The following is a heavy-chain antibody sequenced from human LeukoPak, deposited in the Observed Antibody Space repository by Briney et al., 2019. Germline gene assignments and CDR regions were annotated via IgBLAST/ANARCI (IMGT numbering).Heavy chain of an antibody. Sequence: ASETLSLTCTVSGGSISSYYWSWIRQPPGKGLEWIGYIYYSGSTNYNPSLKSRVTISVDTSKNQFSLKLSSVTAADTAVYYCARSTAIPAYFDYWGQGTLVTVSS. D-gene: IGHD2-21*02. CDR1: GGSISSYY. V-gene: IGHV4-59*01. J-gene: IGHJ4*02. CDR2: IYYSGST. CDR3: ARSTAIPAYFDY.